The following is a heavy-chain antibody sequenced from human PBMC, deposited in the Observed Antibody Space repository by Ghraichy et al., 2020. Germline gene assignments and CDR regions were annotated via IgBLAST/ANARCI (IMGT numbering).Heavy chain of an antibody. V-gene: IGHV1-2*02. J-gene: IGHJ4*02. Sequence: VKVSCKASGYTFTGYYMHWVRQAPGQGLEWMGWINPNSGGTNYAQKFQGRVTMTRDTSISTAYMELSRLRSDDTAVYYCARGGDYKKYAFDYWGQGTLVTVSS. D-gene: IGHD2-21*02. CDR2: INPNSGGT. CDR3: ARGGDYKKYAFDY. CDR1: GYTFTGYY.